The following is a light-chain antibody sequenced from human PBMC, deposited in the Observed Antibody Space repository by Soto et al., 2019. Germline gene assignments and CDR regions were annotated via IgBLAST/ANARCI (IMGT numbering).Light chain of an antibody. V-gene: IGKV1-5*01. Sequence: DMQMTQSPSTLSGSVGDRVTITCRASQTISSWLAWYQQKPGKAPKLLIYDASSLESGVPSRFSGSGSGTEFTLTISSLQPDDFATYYCQQYNSYSTFGEGTRLEIK. J-gene: IGKJ5*01. CDR3: QQYNSYST. CDR2: DAS. CDR1: QTISSW.